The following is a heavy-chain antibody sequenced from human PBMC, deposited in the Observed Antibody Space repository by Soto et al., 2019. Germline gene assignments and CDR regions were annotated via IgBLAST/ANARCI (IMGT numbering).Heavy chain of an antibody. V-gene: IGHV4-34*01. CDR1: GGSFSGYY. J-gene: IGHJ6*02. CDR3: ANEHKSITIFEVGGMDV. CDR2: INHSGST. D-gene: IGHD3-3*01. Sequence: SETLSLTCAVYGGSFSGYYWSWIRQPPGKGLEWIGEINHSGSTNYNPSLKSRVTISVDTSKNQFSLKLSSVTAADTAVYYCANEHKSITIFEVGGMDVWGQRTTVIVSS.